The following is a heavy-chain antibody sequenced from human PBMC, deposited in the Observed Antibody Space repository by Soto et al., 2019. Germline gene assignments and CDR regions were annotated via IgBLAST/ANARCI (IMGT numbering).Heavy chain of an antibody. Sequence: NPSETLSLTCTVSGGSISPYYWSWIRQSPGKGLEWIGYIYYSGSTNYNPSLKSRVTISVDTSKNQFSLKVNSVTAADTAVYFCARGSSRITIFGVVISDFDYWGQGTLVTAPQ. CDR1: GGSISPYY. V-gene: IGHV4-59*01. J-gene: IGHJ4*02. CDR3: ARGSSRITIFGVVISDFDY. CDR2: IYYSGST. D-gene: IGHD3-3*01.